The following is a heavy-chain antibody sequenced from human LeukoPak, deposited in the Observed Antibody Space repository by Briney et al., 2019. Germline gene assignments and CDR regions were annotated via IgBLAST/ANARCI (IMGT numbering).Heavy chain of an antibody. J-gene: IGHJ6*02. CDR2: IYYNGNT. V-gene: IGHV4-59*01. D-gene: IGHD1-26*01. CDR1: DGSINSYY. CDR3: ARGRSNYYGMDV. Sequence: SETLSLTCSVSDGSINSYYWNWLRRPPGKGLEWIGYIYYNGNTNYSPSLKSRVTMSVDTSKNLFSLKVSSVTAADTAVYYCARGRSNYYGMDVWGQGTTVTVSS.